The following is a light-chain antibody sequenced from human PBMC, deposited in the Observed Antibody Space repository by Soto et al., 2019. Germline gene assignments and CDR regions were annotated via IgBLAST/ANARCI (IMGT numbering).Light chain of an antibody. CDR1: QMVSTC. CDR3: HQFHDYPVT. CDR2: KAS. V-gene: IGKV1-5*03. J-gene: IGKJ4*01. Sequence: DIQLTQSPSTRLPSLGNRSTIISRPSQMVSTCLAWYQQKPGKAPKLLIHKASTLENGVPSRFSGSGSGTVFTLTISSLQPDDSATYYCHQFHDYPVTFGGGTKVQI.